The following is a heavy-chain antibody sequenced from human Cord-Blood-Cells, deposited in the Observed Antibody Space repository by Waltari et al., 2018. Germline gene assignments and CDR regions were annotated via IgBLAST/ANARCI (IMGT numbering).Heavy chain of an antibody. J-gene: IGHJ3*02. D-gene: IGHD2-15*01. V-gene: IGHV4-31*03. Sequence: QVQLQESGPGLVKPSQTLSLTCTVPGGSLSRGVYYWRWVRHIPGKGLELIGYIYYSGSTYYNPSLKSRVTISVDTSKNQFSLKLSSVTAADTAVYYCARDQRPAATIHPDDAFDIWGQGTMVTVSS. CDR1: GGSLSRGVYY. CDR2: IYYSGST. CDR3: ARDQRPAATIHPDDAFDI.